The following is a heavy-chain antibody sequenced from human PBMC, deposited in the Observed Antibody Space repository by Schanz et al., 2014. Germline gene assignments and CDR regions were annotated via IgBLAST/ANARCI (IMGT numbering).Heavy chain of an antibody. CDR1: GGFISSINW. V-gene: IGHV4-4*02. J-gene: IGHJ4*02. CDR3: ARDERDLPRSLFVF. CDR2: INNSGST. Sequence: QVQLQESGPGLVKPSGTLSLTCAVSGGFISSINWWSWVRQSPGTGLEWIGEINNSGSTNYNPSLKSRVPIPLDKSKSQCSLTLNAVTAADTAVYYCARDERDLPRSLFVFWGQGTLVTVSS. D-gene: IGHD2-2*01.